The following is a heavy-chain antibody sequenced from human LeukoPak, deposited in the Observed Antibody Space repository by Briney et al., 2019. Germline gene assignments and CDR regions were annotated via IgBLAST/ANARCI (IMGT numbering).Heavy chain of an antibody. CDR2: ISSSSSYI. CDR3: ARDLWWFGDSPGSFDAFDI. V-gene: IGHV3-21*01. Sequence: MPGGSLRLSCAASGFTFSSYSMNWVRQAPGKGLEWVSSISSSSSYIYYADSVKGRFTISRDNAKNSLYLQMNSLRAEDTAVYYCARDLWWFGDSPGSFDAFDIWGQGTMVTVSS. J-gene: IGHJ3*02. CDR1: GFTFSSYS. D-gene: IGHD3-10*01.